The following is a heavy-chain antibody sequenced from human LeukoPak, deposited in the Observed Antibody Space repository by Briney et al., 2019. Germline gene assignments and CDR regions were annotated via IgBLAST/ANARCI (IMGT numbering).Heavy chain of an antibody. V-gene: IGHV3-64*01. CDR3: ARVGLSYDYGDY. D-gene: IGHD3-16*02. Sequence: TGGSLRLSCAASRFTFSNYAMHWVRQAPGKGLEYVSGISDNGDSTYYANSVKGRFTISRDNSKNTLYLQMGSLRAEDMAVYYCARVGLSYDYGDYWGQGTLVTVSS. J-gene: IGHJ4*02. CDR2: ISDNGDST. CDR1: RFTFSNYA.